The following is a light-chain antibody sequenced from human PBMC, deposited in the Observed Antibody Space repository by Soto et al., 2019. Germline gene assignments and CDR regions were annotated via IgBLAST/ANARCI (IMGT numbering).Light chain of an antibody. CDR2: DVT. CDR1: SSDVGGYNY. J-gene: IGLJ1*01. V-gene: IGLV2-11*01. Sequence: QSVLTQPRSVSGSPGQSVTVSCTGTSSDVGGYNYVSWYRQYPGEAPKLLIYDVTERLSGVPDRFSGSKSGNTASLTISGLQAEDEADYYCCSYVGGHIHYIIGTGTKVTVL. CDR3: CSYVGGHIHYI.